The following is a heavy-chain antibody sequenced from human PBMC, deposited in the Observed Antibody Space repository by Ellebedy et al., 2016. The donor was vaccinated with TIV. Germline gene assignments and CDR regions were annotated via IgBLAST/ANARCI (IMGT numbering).Heavy chain of an antibody. CDR2: IRAYNGNT. J-gene: IGHJ4*02. D-gene: IGHD3-10*01. V-gene: IGHV1-18*04. Sequence: AASVEVSCKASGYTFTNYDIIWVRQAPGQGLEWMGWIRAYNGNTNYAKKLQSRVAVTTDTFTNTAYMELRRLRSDDSAVYYFARVGHYGEGDCWGQGTLVTVSS. CDR1: GYTFTNYD. CDR3: ARVGHYGEGDC.